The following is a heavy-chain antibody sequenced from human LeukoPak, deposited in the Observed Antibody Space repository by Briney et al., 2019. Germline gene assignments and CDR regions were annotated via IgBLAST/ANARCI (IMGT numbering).Heavy chain of an antibody. D-gene: IGHD3-16*01. J-gene: IGHJ4*01. CDR3: ARDWGYYSDY. CDR2: ISSSSSTK. CDR1: GFTFCTYS. V-gene: IGHV3-48*02. Sequence: GGSLRLSCAASGFTFCTYSMNWVRQAPGKGLEWVSYISSSSSTKYYADSVKGRFTISRDNAKNSLFLQMSSLRDEDTAVYYCARDWGYYSDYWGHGTLVTVSS.